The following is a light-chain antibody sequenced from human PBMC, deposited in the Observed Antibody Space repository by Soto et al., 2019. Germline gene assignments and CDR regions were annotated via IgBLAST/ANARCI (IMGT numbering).Light chain of an antibody. CDR3: VSFAGGTYV. CDR1: SSNIGDRD. Sequence: QSVLTQPPSASGTPGQRVSISCSGSSSNIGDRDVDWYQQVPGTAPKLLIYGLNQRPSGVPDRFSASKSGASASLAISGLQFEDEADYYCVSFAGGTYVFGTGTKLTVL. CDR2: GLN. V-gene: IGLV1-44*01. J-gene: IGLJ1*01.